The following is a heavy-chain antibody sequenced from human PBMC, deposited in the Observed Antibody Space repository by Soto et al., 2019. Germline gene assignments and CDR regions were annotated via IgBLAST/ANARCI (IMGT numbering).Heavy chain of an antibody. CDR1: GLTFDFYA. D-gene: IGHD3-3*01. CDR3: AKEGGSYHDYWSGYFDY. Sequence: GGSLRLSCVASGLTFDFYAMSWVRQDPGKGLEWVSGISGSGDKTFYADSVKGRFTISRDNSKNLVYLQLSGLTAEDTAVYYCAKEGGSYHDYWSGYFDYWGQGTPVTGSS. V-gene: IGHV3-23*01. J-gene: IGHJ4*02. CDR2: ISGSGDKT.